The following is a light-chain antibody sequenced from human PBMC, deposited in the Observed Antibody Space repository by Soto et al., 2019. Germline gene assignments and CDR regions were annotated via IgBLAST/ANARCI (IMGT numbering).Light chain of an antibody. V-gene: IGLV4-60*02. CDR3: ETWDSNTRV. CDR2: LEGSGSY. J-gene: IGLJ2*01. Sequence: QSVLTQSSSASASLGSSVKLTCTLSSGHSSYIIAWHQQQPGKAPRYLMKLEGSGSYSKGSGVPDRFSGSSSGADRYLTIANLQFEDEADYYCETWDSNTRVFGGGTQLTVL. CDR1: SGHSSYI.